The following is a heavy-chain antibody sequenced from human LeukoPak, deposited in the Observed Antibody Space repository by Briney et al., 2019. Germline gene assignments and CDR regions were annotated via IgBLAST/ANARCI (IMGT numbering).Heavy chain of an antibody. J-gene: IGHJ4*02. D-gene: IGHD6-6*01. CDR2: INHSGST. CDR3: ARVQYSSSVDS. CDR1: GGSISSYY. Sequence: PSETLSLTCTVSGGSISSYYWSWIRQPPGKGLEWIGEINHSGSTNYNPSLKSRVTISVDTSKNQFSLKLSSVTAADTAVYYCARVQYSSSVDSWGQGTLVTVSS. V-gene: IGHV4-34*01.